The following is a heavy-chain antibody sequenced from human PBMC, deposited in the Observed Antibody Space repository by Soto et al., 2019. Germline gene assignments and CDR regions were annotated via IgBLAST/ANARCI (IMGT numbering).Heavy chain of an antibody. Sequence: ASVKVSCKTSGYIFTDHLIHWVRQSPGQGLQWVGWVHPDSGGTNVAQAFQDRVTMTADTSITAAYMDLARLRPDDTAIFYCARGAQGFFPVSGIYFYFDHWGQGTPVTVSS. CDR1: GYIFTDHL. J-gene: IGHJ4*02. CDR3: ARGAQGFFPVSGIYFYFDH. CDR2: VHPDSGGT. V-gene: IGHV1-2*02. D-gene: IGHD3-22*01.